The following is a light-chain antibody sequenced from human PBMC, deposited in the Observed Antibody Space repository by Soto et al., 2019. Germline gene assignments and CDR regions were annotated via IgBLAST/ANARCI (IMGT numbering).Light chain of an antibody. Sequence: EVVLTQSPGTLSLSQGERATLSCRASQSVSNNYLAWYQQKPGQAPRLLISGASNRATGIPDRFSGSGSGTDVTLTISRLEPEDFAVYYCQQYGSSGTFGQGTKV. V-gene: IGKV3-20*01. CDR1: QSVSNNY. CDR2: GAS. CDR3: QQYGSSGT. J-gene: IGKJ1*01.